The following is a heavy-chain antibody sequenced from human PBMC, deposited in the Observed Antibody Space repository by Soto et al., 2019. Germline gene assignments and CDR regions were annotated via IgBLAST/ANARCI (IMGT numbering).Heavy chain of an antibody. V-gene: IGHV1-3*01. J-gene: IGHJ4*02. CDR2: INAGNGNT. Sequence: ASVKVSCKASGYTFTNYATHWVRQAPGQRLEWMGWINAGNGNTKYSQKFQGRVTITRDTSASTAYMELSSLRSEDTAVYYCARVSGYYRPDYWGQGTLVTVSS. CDR1: GYTFTNYA. D-gene: IGHD5-12*01. CDR3: ARVSGYYRPDY.